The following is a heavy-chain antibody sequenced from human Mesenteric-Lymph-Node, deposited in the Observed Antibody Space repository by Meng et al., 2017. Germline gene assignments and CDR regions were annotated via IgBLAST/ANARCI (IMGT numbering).Heavy chain of an antibody. CDR3: ARASPYYDYVWGSLSAFDI. CDR2: INHSGST. D-gene: IGHD3-16*01. V-gene: IGHV4-34*01. Sequence: SETLPLTCAVYGGPFSGYYWSWIRQPPGKGLEWIGEINHSGSTNYHAPLKSRVTISVDTSNNQFSLKLGSVVAADTAVYYCARASPYYDYVWGSLSAFDIWGQGTMVTVSS. J-gene: IGHJ3*02. CDR1: GGPFSGYY.